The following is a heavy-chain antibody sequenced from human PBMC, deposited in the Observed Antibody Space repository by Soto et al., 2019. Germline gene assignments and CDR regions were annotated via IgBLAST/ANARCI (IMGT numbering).Heavy chain of an antibody. V-gene: IGHV4-34*01. CDR2: INHSGST. D-gene: IGHD3-3*01. Sequence: QVQLQQWGAGLLKPSETLSLTCAVYGGSFSGYYWSWIRQPPGKGLEWIGEINHSGSTNYNPSLKSRVTISVDTSKNHFSLKLSSVTAADTAVYYCASPSIFGVVIGFDPWGQGTLVTVSS. J-gene: IGHJ5*02. CDR3: ASPSIFGVVIGFDP. CDR1: GGSFSGYY.